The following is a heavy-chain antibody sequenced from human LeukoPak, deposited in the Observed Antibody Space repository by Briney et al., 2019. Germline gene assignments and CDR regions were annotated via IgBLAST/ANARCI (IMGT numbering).Heavy chain of an antibody. CDR2: IYSGGST. D-gene: IGHD6-6*01. CDR1: GFIVSSNY. Sequence: PGGSLRLSCAASGFIVSSNYMSWVRQAPGKGLEWVSVIYSGGSTYYADSVKGRFTISRDNSKNTLYLQMNSLRAEDTAVYYCARAPYSSSFPFDYWGQGTLVTVSS. J-gene: IGHJ4*02. V-gene: IGHV3-53*05. CDR3: ARAPYSSSFPFDY.